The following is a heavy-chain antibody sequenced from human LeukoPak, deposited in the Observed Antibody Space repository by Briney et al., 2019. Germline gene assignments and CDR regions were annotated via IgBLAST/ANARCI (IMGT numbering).Heavy chain of an antibody. D-gene: IGHD6-13*01. CDR2: IYYSGST. CDR1: GGSISSGDYY. Sequence: SETLSLTCTVSGGSISSGDYYWSWIRQPPGKGLEWIGYIYYSGSTYYNPSLKSRVTISVDTSKNQFSLKLSSVTAADTAVYYCARVWQQPAGFDYWGQGTLVTVSS. CDR3: ARVWQQPAGFDY. V-gene: IGHV4-30-4*01. J-gene: IGHJ4*02.